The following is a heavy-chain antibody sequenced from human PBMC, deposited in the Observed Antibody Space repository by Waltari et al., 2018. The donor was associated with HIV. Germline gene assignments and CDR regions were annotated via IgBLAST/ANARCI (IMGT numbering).Heavy chain of an antibody. CDR2: IWHDGSNQ. D-gene: IGHD2-2*01. CDR3: ARSTYQQLRNGFDI. CDR1: RLTFRRFA. Sequence: QVQLVESGGGVVQPGRSLRLSCSAFRLTFRRFATDWVRQAPSKGLEWVTVIWHDGSNQYYVDSVKGLFTISRDNSRNTLYLQMNSLRVEDTAVYYCARSTYQQLRNGFDIWGQGTMVAVSS. J-gene: IGHJ3*02. V-gene: IGHV3-33*01.